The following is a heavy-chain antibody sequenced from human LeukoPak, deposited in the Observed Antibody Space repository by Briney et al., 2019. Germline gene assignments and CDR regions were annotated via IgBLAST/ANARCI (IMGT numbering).Heavy chain of an antibody. D-gene: IGHD3-3*01. CDR3: AKDWNITIFGVVITDAGGFDY. CDR1: GFTFSSYA. V-gene: IGHV3-23*01. Sequence: GGSLRLSCAASGFTFSSYAMSWVRQAPGKGLEWVSAISGSGGSTYYADSVKGRFTISRDNSKNTLYLQMNSLRAEGTAVYYCAKDWNITIFGVVITDAGGFDYWGQGTLVTVSS. CDR2: ISGSGGST. J-gene: IGHJ4*02.